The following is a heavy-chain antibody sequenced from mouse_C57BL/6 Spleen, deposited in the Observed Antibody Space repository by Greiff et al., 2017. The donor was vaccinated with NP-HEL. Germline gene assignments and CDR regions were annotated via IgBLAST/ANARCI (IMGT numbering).Heavy chain of an antibody. J-gene: IGHJ2*01. Sequence: EVKLVESGAELVRPGASVKLSCTASGFNIKDDYMHWVKQRPEQGLEWIGWIDPENGDTEYASKFQGKATITADTSSNTAYLQLSSLTSEDTAVYYCTTGGLGYYFDYWGQGTTLTVSS. CDR3: TTGGLGYYFDY. CDR2: IDPENGDT. CDR1: GFNIKDDY. D-gene: IGHD2-2*01. V-gene: IGHV14-4*01.